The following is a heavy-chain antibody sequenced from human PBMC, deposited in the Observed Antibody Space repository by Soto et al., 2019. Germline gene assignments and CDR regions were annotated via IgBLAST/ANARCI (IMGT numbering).Heavy chain of an antibody. D-gene: IGHD1-1*01. CDR2: ISAHDGNT. Sequence: QVHLVQSGAEVKKPGASVKVSCKASGYTFTSYGITWVRQAPGQGLEWMGWISAHDGNTDYAQKLQGRVIVTRDTSTSTAYMELRSLRSDDTAVYYCARGRYGDYWGQGALVTVSS. V-gene: IGHV1-18*01. J-gene: IGHJ4*02. CDR1: GYTFTSYG. CDR3: ARGRYGDY.